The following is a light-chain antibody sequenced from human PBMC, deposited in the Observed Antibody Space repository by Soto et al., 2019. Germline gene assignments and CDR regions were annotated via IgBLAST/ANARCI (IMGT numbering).Light chain of an antibody. CDR2: EVS. J-gene: IGLJ2*01. Sequence: QSALTQPPSASGSPGQSVTISCTGTSSDVGYNNYVSWYQQHPGKAPKLMIYEVSKRPSGVPDRFSGSKSGNTASLTVSGLQAEDEADYYCSSYAGKGVFGGGTMLTVL. V-gene: IGLV2-8*01. CDR1: SSDVGYNNY. CDR3: SSYAGKGV.